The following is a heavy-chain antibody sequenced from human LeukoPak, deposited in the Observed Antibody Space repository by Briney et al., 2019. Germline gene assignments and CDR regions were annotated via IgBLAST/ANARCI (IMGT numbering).Heavy chain of an antibody. V-gene: IGHV1-46*01. D-gene: IGHD7-27*01. Sequence: GASVKVSCKASGYPFTSYYMNWVRQAPGQGLEWMGIVNPTAGTTTYAQKFQGRVTMARDTSTSTVYMEVSGLTSEDTAVYYCARSDYWGLLDYWGQGTLVTVSS. CDR1: GYPFTSYY. J-gene: IGHJ4*02. CDR3: ARSDYWGLLDY. CDR2: VNPTAGTT.